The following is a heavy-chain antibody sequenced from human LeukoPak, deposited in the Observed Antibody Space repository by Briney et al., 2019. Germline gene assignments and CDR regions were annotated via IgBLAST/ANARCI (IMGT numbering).Heavy chain of an antibody. CDR2: MNPNSGNT. CDR1: GYTFTSYD. V-gene: IGHV1-8*01. Sequence: GASVKVSCKASGYTFTSYDINWVRQATGQGLEWMGWMNPNSGNTGYAQKFQGRVTMTRNTSISTAYMELSSLRSEDTAVYYCARGYYYDSSGYYPLDYWGQGTLVTVSS. CDR3: ARGYYYDSSGYYPLDY. J-gene: IGHJ4*02. D-gene: IGHD3-22*01.